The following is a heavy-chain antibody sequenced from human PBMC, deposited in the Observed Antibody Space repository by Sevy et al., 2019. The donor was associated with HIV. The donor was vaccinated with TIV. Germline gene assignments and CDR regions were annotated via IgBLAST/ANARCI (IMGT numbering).Heavy chain of an antibody. D-gene: IGHD1-26*01. Sequence: GGSLRLSCAASGFTVSSKYMSWVRQAPGKGLEWVSVIYSGEYTYYAYSVKGRFTISRYISKNTLYLEMNNLRAEDTAIYYCATTSTALYYYAMDVWGQGTTVTVSS. CDR1: GFTVSSKY. V-gene: IGHV3-53*01. CDR2: IYSGEYT. CDR3: ATTSTALYYYAMDV. J-gene: IGHJ6*02.